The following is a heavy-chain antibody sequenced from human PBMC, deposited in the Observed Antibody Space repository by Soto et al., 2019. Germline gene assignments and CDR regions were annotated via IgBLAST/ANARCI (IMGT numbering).Heavy chain of an antibody. CDR1: GFTFSSYA. CDR3: ASLPYDYVWGSSFDY. D-gene: IGHD3-16*01. Sequence: GGSLRLSCAASGFTFSSYAMSWVRQAPGKGLEWVSAISGSGGSTYYADSVKGRFTISRDNSKNTLYLQMNSLRAADTAVYYCASLPYDYVWGSSFDYWGQGTLVTVSS. CDR2: ISGSGGST. V-gene: IGHV3-23*01. J-gene: IGHJ4*02.